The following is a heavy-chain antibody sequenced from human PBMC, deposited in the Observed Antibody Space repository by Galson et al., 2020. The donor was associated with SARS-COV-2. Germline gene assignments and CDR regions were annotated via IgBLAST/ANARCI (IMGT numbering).Heavy chain of an antibody. D-gene: IGHD6-6*01. CDR2: IKQDGSEK. CDR3: TRSGGIAPRPYY. CDR1: GFTFSSFW. Sequence: GGSLRLSCAASGFTFSSFWMSWVRQAPGKGLEWVANIKQDGSEKYYVDSVKGRFTISRDNAKNSLYLQMNSLRADDTAVYYCTRSGGIAPRPYYWGQGTLVTVSS. J-gene: IGHJ4*02. V-gene: IGHV3-7*03.